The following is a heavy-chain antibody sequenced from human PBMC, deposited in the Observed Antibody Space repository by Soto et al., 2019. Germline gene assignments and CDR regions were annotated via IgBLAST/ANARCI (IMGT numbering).Heavy chain of an antibody. CDR2: INPNNGDT. Sequence: QVQLVQSGGEVKKPGSSVKVSCKASGYTFTGYYMHWVRQAPGQGLEWMGWINPNNGDTNYARKFQGRVTMTRDTSINTAYMELNRLASDDTAVYSCASCTTTIWYRRGYGFDIWGQGTMVTVSS. V-gene: IGHV1-2*02. J-gene: IGHJ3*02. CDR3: ASCTTTIWYRRGYGFDI. D-gene: IGHD2-2*01. CDR1: GYTFTGYY.